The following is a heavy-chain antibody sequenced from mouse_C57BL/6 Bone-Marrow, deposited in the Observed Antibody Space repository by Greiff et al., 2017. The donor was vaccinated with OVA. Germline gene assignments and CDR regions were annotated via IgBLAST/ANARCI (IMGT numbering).Heavy chain of an antibody. CDR3: AMLLLAY. CDR1: GYAFSSYW. Sequence: ESGAELVKPGASVKISCKASGYAFSSYWMNWVKQRPGKGLEWIGQIYPGDGATNYNGKFKGKATLTADKSSSTGYMQLSSLTSEGSGVCFCAMLLLAYWGQGTVVTVSA. J-gene: IGHJ3*01. V-gene: IGHV1-80*01. CDR2: IYPGDGAT.